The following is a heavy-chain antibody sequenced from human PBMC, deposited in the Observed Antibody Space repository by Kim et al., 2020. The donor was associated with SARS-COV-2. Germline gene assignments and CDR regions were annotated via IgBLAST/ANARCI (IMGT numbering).Heavy chain of an antibody. V-gene: IGHV5-51*07. CDR2: IYPGDSDT. D-gene: IGHD6-13*01. CDR3: ARRAYSSSWYWDDAFDI. CDR1: GYSFTSYW. Sequence: GESLKISCKGSGYSFTSYWIGWVHQMPGKGLEWMGIIYPGDSDTRYSPSFQGQVTISADKSISTAYLQWSSLKASDTAMYYCARRAYSSSWYWDDAFDIWGQGTMVTVSS. J-gene: IGHJ3*02.